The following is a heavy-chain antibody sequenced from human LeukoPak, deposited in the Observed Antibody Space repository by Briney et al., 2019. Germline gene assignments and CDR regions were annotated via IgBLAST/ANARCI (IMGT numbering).Heavy chain of an antibody. D-gene: IGHD6-19*01. Sequence: TPSETLSLTCALSGGSISSSNWWSWIRQPPGKGLEWIGYIYYSGSTNYNPSLKSRVTISVDTSKNQFSLKLSSVTAADTAVYYCARPIGYSSGWFVFDYWGQGTLVTVSS. CDR2: IYYSGST. CDR1: GGSISSSNW. J-gene: IGHJ4*02. CDR3: ARPIGYSSGWFVFDY. V-gene: IGHV4-59*08.